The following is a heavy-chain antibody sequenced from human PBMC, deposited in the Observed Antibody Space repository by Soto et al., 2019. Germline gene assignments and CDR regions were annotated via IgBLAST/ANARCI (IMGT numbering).Heavy chain of an antibody. Sequence: GGSLRLSCAASGFTFSSYGMHWVRQAPGKGLEWVAVISYDGSNKYYADSVKGRFTISRYNSKNTLYLQMKSLRAEDTAVFYCAKDLLAGPKPYYYYYGMDVWGQGTTVTVSS. D-gene: IGHD3-9*01. CDR2: ISYDGSNK. CDR3: AKDLLAGPKPYYYYYGMDV. V-gene: IGHV3-30*18. CDR1: GFTFSSYG. J-gene: IGHJ6*02.